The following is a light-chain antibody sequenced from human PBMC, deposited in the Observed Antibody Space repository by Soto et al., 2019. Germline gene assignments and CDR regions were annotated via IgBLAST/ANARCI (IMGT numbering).Light chain of an antibody. CDR1: SSNIGSNT. CDR3: AAWDDSLNGNVV. CDR2: SNN. J-gene: IGLJ2*01. Sequence: QSVLTQPPSASGTPGQRVTISCSGSSSNIGSNTVNWYQQLPGTAPKLLIYSNNQRPSGVPDRFSGSKSGTSASLAISGLQSEDEADYYCAAWDDSLNGNVVFSGGTKVTVL. V-gene: IGLV1-44*01.